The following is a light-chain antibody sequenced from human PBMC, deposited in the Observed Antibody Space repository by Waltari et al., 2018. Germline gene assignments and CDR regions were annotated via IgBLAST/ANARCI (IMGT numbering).Light chain of an antibody. Sequence: EIVLTQSPSTLSLSPGERATLSCRASQTVSSNFFAWYQQKPGQAPRLLMYGASNRAAGIPDRFSVSGSGTDFTLTISILEPEDFAVYYCQQYDSSPRTFGGGTKVQIK. CDR1: QTVSSNF. CDR2: GAS. CDR3: QQYDSSPRT. V-gene: IGKV3-20*01. J-gene: IGKJ4*01.